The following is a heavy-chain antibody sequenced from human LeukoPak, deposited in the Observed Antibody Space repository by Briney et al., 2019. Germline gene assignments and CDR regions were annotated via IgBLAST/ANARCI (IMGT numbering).Heavy chain of an antibody. CDR3: ASIWFGESPFDY. D-gene: IGHD3-10*01. Sequence: GGSLRLSCAASGFTFSSYGMHWVRQAPGKGLEWVAVIWYDGSNKYYADSVKGRFTISRDNSKNTLYLQMNSLRAEDTAVYYCASIWFGESPFDYWGQGTLVTVSS. J-gene: IGHJ4*02. V-gene: IGHV3-33*01. CDR1: GFTFSSYG. CDR2: IWYDGSNK.